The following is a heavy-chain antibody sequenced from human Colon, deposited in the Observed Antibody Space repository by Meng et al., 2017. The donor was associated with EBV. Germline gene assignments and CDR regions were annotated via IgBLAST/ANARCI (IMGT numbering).Heavy chain of an antibody. CDR1: VYSISSVIYF. Sequence: RLQVTSLAPLKTTHALTCGSNFSVYSISSVIYFSSWRRQPPGKGLEWIGYMDYRGSTFYNPSLNGRVTISVDTSMNQFSLKLSSVIAADTAVYFCARGELLWDYWGQGTLVTVSS. D-gene: IGHD2-2*01. V-gene: IGHV4-30-4*01. CDR3: ARGELLWDY. J-gene: IGHJ4*02. CDR2: MDYRGST.